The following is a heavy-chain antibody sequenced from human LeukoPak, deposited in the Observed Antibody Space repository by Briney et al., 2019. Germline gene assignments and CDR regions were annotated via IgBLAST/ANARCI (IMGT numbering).Heavy chain of an antibody. V-gene: IGHV3-48*03. CDR1: GFTFDTYE. CDR3: ARDLGSGSNYRYYYGMDV. Sequence: PGGSLRLSCAASGFTFDTYEMNWVRQAPGKGLEWVSYISASGTTIYYADSVKGRFTISRDNAQNSLYLQMNSLRDEDTAVYYCARDLGSGSNYRYYYGMDVWGQGTTVTVSS. J-gene: IGHJ6*02. CDR2: ISASGTTI. D-gene: IGHD1-26*01.